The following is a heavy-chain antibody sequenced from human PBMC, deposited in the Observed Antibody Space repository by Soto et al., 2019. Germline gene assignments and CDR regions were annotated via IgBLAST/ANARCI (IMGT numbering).Heavy chain of an antibody. CDR1: GFSLSTRGVG. J-gene: IGHJ4*02. V-gene: IGHV2-5*02. CDR3: AHRRIGLEGSMRYFGY. Sequence: QITLKESGPTLVKPTQTLTLTCACSGFSLSTRGVGVGWIRQPPGKALEWLALIYWDDDKRYSPSLESRLTITKDTSKNQVVLTMTDVDPVDTATYYCAHRRIGLEGSMRYFGYWGQGTLVTVSS. CDR2: IYWDDDK. D-gene: IGHD3-22*01.